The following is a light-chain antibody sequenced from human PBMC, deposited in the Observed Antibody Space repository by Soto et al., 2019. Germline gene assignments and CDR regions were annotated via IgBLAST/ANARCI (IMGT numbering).Light chain of an antibody. CDR3: CSYAGSYTFWV. V-gene: IGLV2-11*01. CDR1: SSDVGGYNY. J-gene: IGLJ3*02. Sequence: QSALTQPRSVSGSPGXSXXXSCTGTSSDVGGYNYVSWYQQHPGKAPKLMIYDVSKRPSGVPDRFSGSKSGNTASLTISGLQAEDEADYYCCSYAGSYTFWVFGGGTKLTVL. CDR2: DVS.